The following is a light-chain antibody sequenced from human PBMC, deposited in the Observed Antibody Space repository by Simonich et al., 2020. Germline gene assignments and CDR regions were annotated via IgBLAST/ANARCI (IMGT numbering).Light chain of an antibody. CDR1: SSDVGSYNL. CDR3: CSYAGSSTWV. CDR2: EGS. V-gene: IGLV2-23*01. Sequence: QSALTQPASVSGSPGQSITISCTGTSSDVGSYNLVSWYQKHPGKAPKLMIYEGSKRPSGVSIRFSGSKSGNTASLTISGLQAEDEADYYCCSYAGSSTWVFGGGTKLTVL. J-gene: IGLJ3*02.